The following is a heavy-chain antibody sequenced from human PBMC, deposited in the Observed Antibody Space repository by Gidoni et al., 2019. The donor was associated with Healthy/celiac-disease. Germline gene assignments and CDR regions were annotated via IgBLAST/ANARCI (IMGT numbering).Heavy chain of an antibody. D-gene: IGHD6-6*01. V-gene: IGHV1-46*01. CDR2: INPMGGST. Sequence: QVHLVQSGAEVKKPGASVKVSCKASGYTFTSYYMHWVRQAPGQGLEWMGIINPMGGSTSYAQKFQGRVNMTRDTSTSTVYMELSSLRSEDTAVYYCATGASDQGYYYGMDVWGQGTTVTVSS. CDR3: ATGASDQGYYYGMDV. J-gene: IGHJ6*02. CDR1: GYTFTSYY.